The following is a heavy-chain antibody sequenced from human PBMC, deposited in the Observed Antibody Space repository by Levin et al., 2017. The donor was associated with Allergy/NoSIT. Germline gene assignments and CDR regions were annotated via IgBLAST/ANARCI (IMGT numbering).Heavy chain of an antibody. CDR1: GFTFDDYA. D-gene: IGHD2-2*01. Sequence: SLKISCAASGFTFDDYAMHWVRQAPGKGLEWVSGISWNSGSIGYADSVKGRFTISRDNAKNSLYLQMNSLRAEDTALYYCAKDIFGVYCSSTSCGMDVWGQGTTVTVSS. J-gene: IGHJ6*02. CDR2: ISWNSGSI. CDR3: AKDIFGVYCSSTSCGMDV. V-gene: IGHV3-9*01.